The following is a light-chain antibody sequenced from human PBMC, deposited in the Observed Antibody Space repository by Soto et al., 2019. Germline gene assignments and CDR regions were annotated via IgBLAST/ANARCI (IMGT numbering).Light chain of an antibody. J-gene: IGLJ2*01. CDR1: RANIGSNT. V-gene: IGLV1-44*01. CDR3: AAWDDSLNRPV. Sequence: QSALTQPPSASGTPGQTVSISCSGGRANIGSNTVNWYQQLPGTAPKLLIYTNYQRPSGVPDRFSGSKSDTSAPLAISGLRSEDEADYYCAAWDDSLNRPVFGGGTKLTVL. CDR2: TNY.